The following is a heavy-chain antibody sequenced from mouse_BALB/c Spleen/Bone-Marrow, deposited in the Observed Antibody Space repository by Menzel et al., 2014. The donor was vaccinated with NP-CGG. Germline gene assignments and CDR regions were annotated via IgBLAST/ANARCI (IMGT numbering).Heavy chain of an antibody. V-gene: IGHV1S74*01. J-gene: IGHJ2*01. CDR1: GYSFTSYW. CDR2: IDPSDSET. D-gene: IGHD1-2*01. Sequence: QVQLQQSGPQLVRPGASVKISCKASGYSFTSYWMHWVKQRPGQGLEWIGMIDPSDSETRLNQKFKDKATLTVDKSSSTAYMQLSSPTSEESTFYYGARWGRLLDYWGQGTTLTVSS. CDR3: ARWGRLLDY.